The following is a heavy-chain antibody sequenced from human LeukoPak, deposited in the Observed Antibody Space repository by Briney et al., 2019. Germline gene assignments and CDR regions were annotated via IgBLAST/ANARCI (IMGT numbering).Heavy chain of an antibody. Sequence: PGGSLRLSCAASGFTFSSYSMNWVRQAPGKGLEWDSYISSSSSTIYYADSVKGRFTISRDNAKNSLYLQMNSLRAEDTAVYYCACSTYYDFWSGYYRPLYYYYYMDVWGKGTTVTVSS. V-gene: IGHV3-48*01. J-gene: IGHJ6*03. CDR1: GFTFSSYS. D-gene: IGHD3-3*01. CDR2: ISSSSSTI. CDR3: ACSTYYDFWSGYYRPLYYYYYMDV.